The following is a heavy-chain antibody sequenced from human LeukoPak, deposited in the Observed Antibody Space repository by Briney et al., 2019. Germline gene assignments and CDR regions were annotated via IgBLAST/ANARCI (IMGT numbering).Heavy chain of an antibody. CDR3: ARGSGGRTIWVVVPAAQSSNYYYYGMDV. J-gene: IGHJ6*02. CDR2: ISYDGSNK. V-gene: IGHV3-30-3*01. CDR1: GFTFSSYA. Sequence: GGSLRLSCAASGFTFSSYAIHRVRQAPGKGLEWVAVISYDGSNKYYADSVKGRFTISRDNSKNTLYLQMNSLRAEDTAVYYCARGSGGRTIWVVVPAAQSSNYYYYGMDVWGQGTTVTVSS. D-gene: IGHD2-2*01.